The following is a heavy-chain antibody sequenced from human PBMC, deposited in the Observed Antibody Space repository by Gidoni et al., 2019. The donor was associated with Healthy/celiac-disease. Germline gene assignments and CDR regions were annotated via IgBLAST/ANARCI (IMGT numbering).Heavy chain of an antibody. D-gene: IGHD3-22*01. CDR1: GGTSSSYA. Sequence: QVQLVQSGAEVKKPGSSVKVSCKASGGTSSSYAISWVRQAPGQGLEWMGRIIPILGIANYAQKFQGRVTITADKSTSTAYMELSSLRSEDTAVYYCARDSGYSSGYFDPWGQGTLVTVSS. CDR3: ARDSGYSSGYFDP. CDR2: IIPILGIA. J-gene: IGHJ5*02. V-gene: IGHV1-69*09.